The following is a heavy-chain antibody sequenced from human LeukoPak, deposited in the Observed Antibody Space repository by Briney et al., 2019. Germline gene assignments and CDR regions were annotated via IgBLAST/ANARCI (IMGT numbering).Heavy chain of an antibody. J-gene: IGHJ6*03. CDR2: IRYDGYNR. Sequence: GGSLRLSCAASGFTFSSYGMHWVRQAPGRGLEWVAFIRYDGYNRFYADSVKGRFTISRDNSKNTLYLQMNSLRAEDTAVYYCARGGYSSSWYYYYMDVWGKGTTVTVSS. D-gene: IGHD6-13*01. CDR1: GFTFSSYG. CDR3: ARGGYSSSWYYYYMDV. V-gene: IGHV3-30*02.